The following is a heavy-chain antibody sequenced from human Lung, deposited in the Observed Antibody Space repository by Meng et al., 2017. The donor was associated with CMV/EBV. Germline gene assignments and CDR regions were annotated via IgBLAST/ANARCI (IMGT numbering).Heavy chain of an antibody. Sequence: ASXXVSCKASGYTFTNYDINWVRRATGQGLEWLGWINPNNYNTGYAHQFQGRVTMTRTTSISTAYLELSGLRSEDTAVYYCARGRAGSGSPYYFDYWGQGKXVNCSS. J-gene: IGHJ4*02. CDR3: ARGRAGSGSPYYFDY. D-gene: IGHD3-10*01. CDR2: INPNNYNT. CDR1: GYTFTNYD. V-gene: IGHV1-8*01.